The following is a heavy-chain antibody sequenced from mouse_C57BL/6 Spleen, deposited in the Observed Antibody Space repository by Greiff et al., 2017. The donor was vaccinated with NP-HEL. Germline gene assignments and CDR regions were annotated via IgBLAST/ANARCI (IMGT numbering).Heavy chain of an antibody. D-gene: IGHD1-1*01. CDR3: ARTHGSSLNAMDY. Sequence: EVKLMESGGDLVKPGGSLKLSCAASGFTFSSYGMSWVRQTPDKRLEWVATISSGGSYTYYPDSVKGRFTISRDNAKNTLYLQMSSLKSEDTAMYYCARTHGSSLNAMDYWGQGTSVTVSS. CDR2: ISSGGSYT. V-gene: IGHV5-6*01. CDR1: GFTFSSYG. J-gene: IGHJ4*01.